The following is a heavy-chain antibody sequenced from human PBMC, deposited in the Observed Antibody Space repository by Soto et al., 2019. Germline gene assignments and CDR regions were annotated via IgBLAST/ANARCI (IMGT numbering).Heavy chain of an antibody. V-gene: IGHV5-51*02. CDR3: ASRTSTTTDAFDI. CDR2: IYPGDSDT. J-gene: IGHJ3*02. Sequence: HGESLKISCKGSGYSFTSYWTGWVRQMPRKGMEWMGIIYPGDSDTRYSPSFQGQVTISADKSISTAYLQWSSLKAFDTAMYYCASRTSTTTDAFDIWGQGTMVTVSS. CDR1: GYSFTSYW. D-gene: IGHD1-26*01.